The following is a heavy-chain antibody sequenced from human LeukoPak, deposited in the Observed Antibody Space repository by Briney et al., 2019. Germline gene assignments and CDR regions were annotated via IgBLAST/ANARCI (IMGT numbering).Heavy chain of an antibody. CDR2: ISYSGST. CDR3: ARDTIGIGLRLGEYTDY. J-gene: IGHJ4*02. V-gene: IGHV4-39*07. CDR1: GGSISSSGYY. Sequence: SETLSLTCSVSGGSISSSGYYWGWIRQPPGKGLEWIGSISYSGSTYYNPSLKSRVTISIDTSKTQFFLKLSSVTAADTAVYYCARDTIGIGLRLGEYTDYWGQGTLVTVSS. D-gene: IGHD3-16*01.